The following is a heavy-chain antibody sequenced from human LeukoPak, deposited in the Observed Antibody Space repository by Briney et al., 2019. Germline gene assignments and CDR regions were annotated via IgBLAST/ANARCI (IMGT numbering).Heavy chain of an antibody. V-gene: IGHV1-2*02. D-gene: IGHD3-22*01. CDR1: GYTFTGYY. CDR3: ARGDSSGYRDAFDI. CDR2: INPNSGGT. J-gene: IGHJ3*02. Sequence: GASVKVSCKASGYTFTGYYMHWVRQAPGQGLEWMGWINPNSGGTNYAQKFQGGVTMTRDTSISTAYMELSRLRSDDTAVYYCARGDSSGYRDAFDIWGQGTMVTVSS.